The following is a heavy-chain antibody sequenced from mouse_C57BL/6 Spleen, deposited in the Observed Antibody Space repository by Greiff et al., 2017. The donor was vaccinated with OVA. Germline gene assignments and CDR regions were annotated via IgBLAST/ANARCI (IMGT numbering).Heavy chain of an antibody. Sequence: VQLVESGPELVKPGASVKISCKASGYAFSSSWMNWVKQRPGKGLEWIGRIYPGDGDTNYNGKFKGKATLTADKSSSTSYMQLSSLTSEDSAVYFCARGGYDYDFIAYWGQGTLVTVSA. CDR1: GYAFSSSW. J-gene: IGHJ3*01. D-gene: IGHD2-4*01. V-gene: IGHV1-82*01. CDR2: IYPGDGDT. CDR3: ARGGYDYDFIAY.